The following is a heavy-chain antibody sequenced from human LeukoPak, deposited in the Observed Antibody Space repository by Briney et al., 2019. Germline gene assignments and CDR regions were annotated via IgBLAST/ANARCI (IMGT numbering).Heavy chain of an antibody. CDR1: GGSFSGYY. CDR3: ARRRPLEADFDY. J-gene: IGHJ4*02. CDR2: INHSGST. Sequence: SETLSLTCAVYGGSFSGYYWSWIRQPPGKGLEWIGEINHSGSTNYNPSLKSRVTISVDTSKNQFSLKLSSVTAADTAVYYCARRRPLEADFDYWGQGTLVTVSS. V-gene: IGHV4-34*01. D-gene: IGHD1-1*01.